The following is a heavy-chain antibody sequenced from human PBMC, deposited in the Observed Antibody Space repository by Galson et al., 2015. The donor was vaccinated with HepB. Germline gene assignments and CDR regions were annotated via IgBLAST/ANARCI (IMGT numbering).Heavy chain of an antibody. D-gene: IGHD4-17*01. CDR2: IGSNPDGGTQ. Sequence: SLRLSCAASGFTFTNAWMSWVRQAPGKGLEWVGRIGSNPDGGTQDYAAPVKGRFIISRDDSKNTLFLQMNRLKTEDTAMYFCTTVDLSFGYGDEVDWGQGTLVTVSS. V-gene: IGHV3-15*04. CDR3: TTVDLSFGYGDEVD. CDR1: GFTFTNAW. J-gene: IGHJ4*02.